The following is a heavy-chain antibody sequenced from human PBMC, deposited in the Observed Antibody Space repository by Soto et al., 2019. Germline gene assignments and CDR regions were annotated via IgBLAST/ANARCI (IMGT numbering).Heavy chain of an antibody. CDR1: GGTFSTYS. Sequence: QVQLVQSGAEVKKPGSSVKVSCKASGGTFSTYSISWMRQAPGQGLEWMGGSPPIFGTSKYAQNFQGRATITADESTSTAYTELSSLRSEDTAVYYCARGGRDPKFSYYYGMDVWGLGTTVTVSS. J-gene: IGHJ6*02. CDR2: SPPIFGTS. V-gene: IGHV1-69*01. D-gene: IGHD3-3*01. CDR3: ARGGRDPKFSYYYGMDV.